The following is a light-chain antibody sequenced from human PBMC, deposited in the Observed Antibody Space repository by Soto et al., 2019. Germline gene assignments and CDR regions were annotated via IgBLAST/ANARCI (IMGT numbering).Light chain of an antibody. CDR2: DAS. V-gene: IGKV3-11*01. CDR3: QHYNSYSEA. J-gene: IGKJ1*01. Sequence: EIVLTQSPATLSLSPGERATLSCRASQSIGLAIAWYQHKPGQAPRLLIFDASQRATGIPARFRGSGSGTDFTLSISSLEPEDFATYYCQHYNSYSEAFGQGTKVELK. CDR1: QSIGLA.